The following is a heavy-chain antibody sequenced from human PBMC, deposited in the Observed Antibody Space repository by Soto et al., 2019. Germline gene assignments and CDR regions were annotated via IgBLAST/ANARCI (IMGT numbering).Heavy chain of an antibody. CDR3: ARQSSGWYNWFDP. Sequence: QLQLQESGPGLVKPSETLSLTCSVSGGSISSSSYYWGWIRQPPGKGLEWIGSIYYSGSIYYNPSLKSRVTISLDTSKNQFSLKLSSVTAAETAVYYCARQSSGWYNWFDPWGQGTLVTVSS. D-gene: IGHD6-19*01. J-gene: IGHJ5*02. V-gene: IGHV4-39*01. CDR1: GGSISSSSYY. CDR2: IYYSGSI.